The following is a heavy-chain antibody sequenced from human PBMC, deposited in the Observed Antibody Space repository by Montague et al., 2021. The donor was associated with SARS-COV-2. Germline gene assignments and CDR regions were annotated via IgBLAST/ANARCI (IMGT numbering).Heavy chain of an antibody. CDR3: ARGRPVQGSSRHFDSISSGALDI. CDR2: LNQGGDP. Sequence: TLALTCAVSRGSFSNYYWTWIRQSPGKGLEWIGELNQGGDPTYTLCLXXXVTISLDTSKKQISLKLNSVTVADTAVFFCARGRPVQGSSRHFDSISSGALDIWAQGSLVIVSS. V-gene: IGHV4-34*01. D-gene: IGHD3-9*01. CDR1: RGSFSNYY. J-gene: IGHJ3*02.